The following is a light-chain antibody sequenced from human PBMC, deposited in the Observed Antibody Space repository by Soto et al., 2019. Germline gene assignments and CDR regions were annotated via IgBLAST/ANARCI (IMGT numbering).Light chain of an antibody. J-gene: IGLJ1*01. Sequence: QSALTQPASVSGSPGQSITISCTGTSSDVGSYNLVSWYQQHPGKAPKLTIYEGSKRPSGVSNRFSGSQSGNTASLTISGRQAEDEADYYCCSYAGSSTFYVFGTGTKLTVL. CDR2: EGS. CDR3: CSYAGSSTFYV. V-gene: IGLV2-23*01. CDR1: SSDVGSYNL.